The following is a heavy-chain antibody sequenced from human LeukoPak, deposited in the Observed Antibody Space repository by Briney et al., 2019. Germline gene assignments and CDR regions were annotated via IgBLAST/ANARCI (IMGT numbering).Heavy chain of an antibody. CDR3: ARVGFRDYYYGMDV. V-gene: IGHV1-18*01. D-gene: IGHD1-26*01. CDR2: ISAYNGNT. J-gene: IGHJ6*02. Sequence: ASVKVSCKAPGGTFSSYAISWVRQAPGQGLEWMGWISAYNGNTNYAQKLQGRVTMTTDTSTSTAYMELRSLRSDDTAVYYCARVGFRDYYYGMDVWGQGTTVTVSS. CDR1: GGTFSSYA.